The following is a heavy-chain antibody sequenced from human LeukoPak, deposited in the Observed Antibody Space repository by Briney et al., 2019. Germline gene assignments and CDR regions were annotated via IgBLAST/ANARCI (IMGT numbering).Heavy chain of an antibody. CDR1: GGSISSSSYY. D-gene: IGHD5-12*01. V-gene: IGHV4-39*07. J-gene: IGHJ4*02. CDR3: ARVGDYSGYADY. Sequence: SETLSLTCTVSGGSISSSSYYWGWIRQPPGKGLEWIGSIYYSGSTYYNPSLKSRVTISVDTSKNQFSLKLSSVTAADTAVYYCARVGDYSGYADYWGQGTLVTVSS. CDR2: IYYSGST.